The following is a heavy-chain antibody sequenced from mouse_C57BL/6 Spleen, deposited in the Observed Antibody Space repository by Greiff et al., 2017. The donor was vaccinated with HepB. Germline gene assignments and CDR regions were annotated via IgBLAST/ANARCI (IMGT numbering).Heavy chain of an antibody. CDR2: INPSDSDT. Sequence: VQLQQPGAELVKPGASVKVSCKASGYTFTSYWMHWVKQRPGQGLEWIGRINPSDSDTNYNQKFKGKATLTVDKASSTAYMQLSSLTSEDSAVYYCAMVDLGYDGYYFDYWGQGTTLTVSS. V-gene: IGHV1-74*01. CDR1: GYTFTSYW. D-gene: IGHD2-2*01. J-gene: IGHJ2*01. CDR3: AMVDLGYDGYYFDY.